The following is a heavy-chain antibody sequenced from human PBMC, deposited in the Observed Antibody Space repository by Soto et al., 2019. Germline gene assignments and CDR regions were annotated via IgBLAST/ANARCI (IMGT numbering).Heavy chain of an antibody. V-gene: IGHV3-7*05. J-gene: IGHJ6*02. Sequence: TGGSLRLSCAASGFTFSSYWMSWVRQAPGKGLEWVANIKQDGSEKYYVDSVKGRFTISRDNAKNSLYLQMNSLRAEDTAVYYCAREFQTGTYYYYGMDVWGQGTTVTVSS. CDR3: AREFQTGTYYYYGMDV. CDR1: GFTFSSYW. CDR2: IKQDGSEK. D-gene: IGHD1-1*01.